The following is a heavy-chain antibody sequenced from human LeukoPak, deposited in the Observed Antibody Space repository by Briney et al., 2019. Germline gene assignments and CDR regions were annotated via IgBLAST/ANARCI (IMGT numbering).Heavy chain of an antibody. Sequence: PGGSLRLSCAASGFTFSTYWMTWVRQAPGKGLEWVANINQDGSEKHYVDSVKGRFTISRDNAKNSLYLQMNSLRAEDTAVYYCAKSYSGSYFDYWGQGTLVTVSS. CDR3: AKSYSGSYFDY. CDR2: INQDGSEK. J-gene: IGHJ4*02. D-gene: IGHD1-26*01. CDR1: GFTFSTYW. V-gene: IGHV3-7*03.